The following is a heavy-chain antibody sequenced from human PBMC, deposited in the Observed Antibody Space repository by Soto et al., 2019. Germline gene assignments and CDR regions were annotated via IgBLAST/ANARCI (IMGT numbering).Heavy chain of an antibody. CDR3: ARHFLDSYYYDSSGLDY. V-gene: IGHV5-51*01. CDR1: LYSFTIYW. D-gene: IGHD3-22*01. CDR2: IYPGDSDT. J-gene: IGHJ4*02. Sequence: LKISFKGPLYSFTIYWIGLVRQMPLKGLEWMGIIYPGDSDTRYSPSFQGQVTISADKSISTAYLQWSSLKASDTAMYYCARHFLDSYYYDSSGLDYWGQGALVTVSS.